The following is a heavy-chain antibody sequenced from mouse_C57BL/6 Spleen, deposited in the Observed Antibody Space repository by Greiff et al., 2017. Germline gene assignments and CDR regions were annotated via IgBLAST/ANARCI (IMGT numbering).Heavy chain of an antibody. Sequence: QVTLKESGPGILQPSQTLSLTCSFSGFSLSTFGMGVGWIRQPSGKGLEWLAHIWWDDGKYYNPALKSRLTISKDTSKNQVFLKIANVDTADTATYYCARIEGIGIYDGYDYAMDYWGQGTSVTVSS. CDR2: IWWDDGK. J-gene: IGHJ4*01. CDR3: ARIEGIGIYDGYDYAMDY. V-gene: IGHV8-8*01. D-gene: IGHD2-3*01. CDR1: GFSLSTFGMG.